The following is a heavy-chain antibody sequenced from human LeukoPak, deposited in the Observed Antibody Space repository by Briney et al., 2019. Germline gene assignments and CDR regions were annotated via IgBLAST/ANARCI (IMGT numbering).Heavy chain of an antibody. J-gene: IGHJ3*02. CDR1: GGSISSSSYY. D-gene: IGHD1-26*01. CDR2: IYYSGST. V-gene: IGHV4-39*07. Sequence: SETLSLTCTVSGGSISSSSYYWGWIRQPPGKGLEWIGSIYYSGSTYYNPSRKSRVTIAVDTSKIQFSLKLSSVTAADTAVYYCARVLVGATHAFDIWGQGTMVTVSS. CDR3: ARVLVGATHAFDI.